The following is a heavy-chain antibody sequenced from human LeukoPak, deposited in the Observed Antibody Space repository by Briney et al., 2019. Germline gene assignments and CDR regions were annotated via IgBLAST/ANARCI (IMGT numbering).Heavy chain of an antibody. D-gene: IGHD3-16*02. CDR1: GFTFSSYA. V-gene: IGHV3-23*01. CDR3: AKDHDCVWGSYRHYFDY. Sequence: LPGGSLRLSCAASGFTFSSYAMSWVRQAPGKGLEWVSASGSGGSTSYADSVKGRFTISRDNSKNTLYLQMNSLRAEDTAVYYCAKDHDCVWGSYRHYFDYWGQGTLVTVSS. CDR2: SGSGGST. J-gene: IGHJ4*02.